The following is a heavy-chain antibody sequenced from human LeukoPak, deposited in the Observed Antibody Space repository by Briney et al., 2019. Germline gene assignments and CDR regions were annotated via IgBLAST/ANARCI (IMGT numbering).Heavy chain of an antibody. CDR1: GFTFSSHP. J-gene: IGHJ4*02. Sequence: GRSLRLPRAASGFTFSSHPMHWVRQTPRKGLEWVAVISYDEKNKYYADAVNGRFTVSRDNTKNTLYLQMNSLRVDDMGVYYCVRVMTTTRNFDYWGPGTLVTVSS. CDR3: VRVMTTTRNFDY. CDR2: ISYDEKNK. V-gene: IGHV3-30*04. D-gene: IGHD1-1*01.